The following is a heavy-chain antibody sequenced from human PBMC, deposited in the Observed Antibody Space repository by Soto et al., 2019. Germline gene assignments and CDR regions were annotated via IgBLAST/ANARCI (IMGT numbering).Heavy chain of an antibody. CDR2: ISWNSGSI. CDR1: GFTFDDYA. J-gene: IGHJ6*03. Sequence: HPGGSLRLSCAASGFTFDDYAMHWVRQAPGKGLEWVSGISWNSGSIGYADSVKGRFTISRDNAKNSLYLQMNSLRAEDTALYYCAKDAYYGSGSVYSHYMDVWGKGTTVTVSS. V-gene: IGHV3-9*01. CDR3: AKDAYYGSGSVYSHYMDV. D-gene: IGHD3-10*01.